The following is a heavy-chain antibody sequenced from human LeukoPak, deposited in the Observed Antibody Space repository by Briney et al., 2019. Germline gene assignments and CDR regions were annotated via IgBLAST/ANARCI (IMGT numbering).Heavy chain of an antibody. D-gene: IGHD3-3*01. V-gene: IGHV1-18*01. CDR3: ARVQNPRLYYDFWSGYYPNSYYYYGMDV. Sequence: ASVKVSCKASGYTFTSYGISWVRQAPGQGLEWMGWISAYNGNTNYAQKLQGRVTMTADTSTSTAYMELRSLRSDDTAVYYCARVQNPRLYYDFWSGYYPNSYYYYGMDVWGQGTTVTVSS. CDR1: GYTFTSYG. J-gene: IGHJ6*02. CDR2: ISAYNGNT.